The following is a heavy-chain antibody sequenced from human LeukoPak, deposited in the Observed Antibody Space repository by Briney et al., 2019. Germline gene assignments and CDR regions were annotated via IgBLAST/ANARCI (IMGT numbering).Heavy chain of an antibody. CDR2: IYYSGST. CDR3: GAAVCYFYYMDV. J-gene: IGHJ6*03. V-gene: IGHV4-39*07. D-gene: IGHD6-25*01. CDR1: GGSISSSSYY. Sequence: SETLSLTCTVSGGSISSSSYYWGWIRQPPGKGLEWIGSIYYSGSTNYNPSLKSRVTISVDTSKNQFSLKLSSVTAADTAVYYCGAAVCYFYYMDVWGKGTTVTVSS.